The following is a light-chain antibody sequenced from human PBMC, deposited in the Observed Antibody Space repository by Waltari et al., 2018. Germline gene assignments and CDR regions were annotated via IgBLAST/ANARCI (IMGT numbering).Light chain of an antibody. J-gene: IGLJ1*01. CDR2: GTN. Sequence: SSELTQDPAVSVALGQTVRITCQGDSLRYYYANWYRQKPGQAPLLVMYGTNNRPSGIACRFSVSYSGDTASWTITGAQAEDEADYYCNSRDGNGNPFVFGPATKVTVL. V-gene: IGLV3-19*01. CDR3: NSRDGNGNPFV. CDR1: SLRYYY.